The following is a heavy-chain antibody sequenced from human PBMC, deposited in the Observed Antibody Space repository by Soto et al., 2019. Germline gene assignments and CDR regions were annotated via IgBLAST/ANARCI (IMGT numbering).Heavy chain of an antibody. D-gene: IGHD2-21*02. V-gene: IGHV4-30-4*02. Sequence: SETLSLTCTVSGDSISSGAYYWSWIRQPPGKGLEWIGYIYHSGATYYNPPLKSRVTISVDTSKNQFSLKLNSVTAADTAVYYCARDLWGYCGTDCYPLDVWGQGTTVT. CDR3: ARDLWGYCGTDCYPLDV. CDR2: IYHSGAT. CDR1: GDSISSGAYY. J-gene: IGHJ6*02.